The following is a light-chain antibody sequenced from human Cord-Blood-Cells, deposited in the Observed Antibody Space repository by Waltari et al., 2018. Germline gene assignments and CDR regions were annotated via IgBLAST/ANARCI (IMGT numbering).Light chain of an antibody. J-gene: IGLJ1*01. CDR3: QAWDSSTYV. V-gene: IGLV3-1*01. Sequence: SYELTQPSTASVSPGQTVSITFYGSTLGDKYACWYQQKPGQSPVLVIYQDSKRPSGLPERFSGSNSGNTATLTISGTQAMDEADYYCQAWDSSTYVFGTGTKVTVL. CDR1: TLGDKY. CDR2: QDS.